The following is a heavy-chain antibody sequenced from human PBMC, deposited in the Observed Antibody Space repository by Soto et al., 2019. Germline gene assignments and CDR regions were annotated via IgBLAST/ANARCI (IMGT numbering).Heavy chain of an antibody. J-gene: IGHJ4*02. Sequence: GASVKVSCKASGYTFTSYAMHWVRQAPGQRLEWMGWINAGNGNTKYSQKFQGRVTITRDTSASTAYMELSSLRSEDTAVYYCARDKVGTIFGVAVPFDYWGQGTLVTVSS. V-gene: IGHV1-3*01. CDR3: ARDKVGTIFGVAVPFDY. D-gene: IGHD3-3*01. CDR1: GYTFTSYA. CDR2: INAGNGNT.